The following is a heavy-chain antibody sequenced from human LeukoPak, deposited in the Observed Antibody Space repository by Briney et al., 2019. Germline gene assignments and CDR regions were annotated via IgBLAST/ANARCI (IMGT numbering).Heavy chain of an antibody. D-gene: IGHD5-12*01. V-gene: IGHV3-74*01. CDR1: GFSVGGYW. J-gene: IGHJ4*02. CDR2: INSDGSSI. Sequence: GGSLRLSCAASGFSVGGYWMHWVRQGPGMGLVWVSRINSDGSSISYADSVKGRFSISRDNAKNTLHLQMNSLRAEDTAVYYCTRGASGYGNFDYWGQGTLVTVSS. CDR3: TRGASGYGNFDY.